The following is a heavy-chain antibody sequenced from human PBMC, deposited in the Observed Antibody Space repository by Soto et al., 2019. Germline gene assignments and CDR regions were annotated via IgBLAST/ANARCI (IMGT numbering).Heavy chain of an antibody. Sequence: QVQLVQSGAEVKKPGSSVKVSCKASGGTFSSYAISWVRQAPGQGLEWMGGIIPIFGTANYAQKFQGRVTITADKSTSPAYMELSSLRSEDTAVYYWARLMQPTGGFDYWGQGTLVTVSS. CDR2: IIPIFGTA. CDR3: ARLMQPTGGFDY. CDR1: GGTFSSYA. D-gene: IGHD3-16*01. J-gene: IGHJ4*02. V-gene: IGHV1-69*06.